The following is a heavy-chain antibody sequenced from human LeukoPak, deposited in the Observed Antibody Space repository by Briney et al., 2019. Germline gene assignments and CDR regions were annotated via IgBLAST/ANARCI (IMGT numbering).Heavy chain of an antibody. CDR1: GFTFSRYW. D-gene: IGHD6-13*01. CDR2: INSDGSST. CDR3: ARGISGNHFDA. Sequence: SGGSLRLSCAASGFTFSRYWMHWVRQAPGKGLVWVSRINSDGSSTTYADSVKGRFTISRDNAKNTLYLEMNSLRAEDTAVYYCARGISGNHFDAWGQGTPGSVSS. V-gene: IGHV3-74*01. J-gene: IGHJ5*02.